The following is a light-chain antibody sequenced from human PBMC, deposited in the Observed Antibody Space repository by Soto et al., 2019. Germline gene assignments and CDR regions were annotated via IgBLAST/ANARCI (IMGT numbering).Light chain of an antibody. J-gene: IGKJ2*01. Sequence: DVVMTQSPLSLPVTLGQPASISCRSSQSLAYSDGNTYLNWFQQRPGQSPRRLIYKVSNRDSGVPDRFSGSGSGTVFTLKISRVEAEDVGVYYCMQGTLWPPYTFGQGTKLEIK. CDR3: MQGTLWPPYT. CDR2: KVS. CDR1: QSLAYSDGNTY. V-gene: IGKV2-30*01.